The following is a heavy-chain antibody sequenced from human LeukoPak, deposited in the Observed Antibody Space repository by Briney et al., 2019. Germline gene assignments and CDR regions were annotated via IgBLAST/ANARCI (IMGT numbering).Heavy chain of an antibody. V-gene: IGHV1-58*02. J-gene: IGHJ4*02. CDR1: GFTFTSSA. Sequence: GTSVKVSCKASGFTFTSSAMQWVRQARGQPLEWMGWIVVGSGNTNYAQKFQARVTITRDMSTSTAYMELSSLRSEDTAVYYCAADNIAAAGTPFDYWGQGTLVTVSS. CDR3: AADNIAAAGTPFDY. CDR2: IVVGSGNT. D-gene: IGHD6-13*01.